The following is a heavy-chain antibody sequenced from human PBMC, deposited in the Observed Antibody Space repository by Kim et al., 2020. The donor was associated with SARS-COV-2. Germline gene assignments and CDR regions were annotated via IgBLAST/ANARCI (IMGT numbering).Heavy chain of an antibody. V-gene: IGHV1-3*01. J-gene: IGHJ3*01. CDR3: ARRKGNDAFDL. Sequence: TKYSQKFQDRLIITRDTSANTASMDLSSLSSEDTAVYYCARRKGNDAFDLWGQGTMVTVSS. CDR2: T.